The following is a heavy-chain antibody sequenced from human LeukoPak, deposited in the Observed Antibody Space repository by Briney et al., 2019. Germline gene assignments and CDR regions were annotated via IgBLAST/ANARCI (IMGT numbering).Heavy chain of an antibody. CDR2: ISYDGSNK. Sequence: GASVKVSCKASGYTFTGYYMHWVRQAPGKGLEWVAVISYDGSNKYYADSVKGRFTISRDNSKNTLYLQMNSLRAEDTAVYYCARDRYYGSGRYNYFDYWGQGTLVTVSS. CDR3: ARDRYYGSGRYNYFDY. CDR1: GYTFTGYY. D-gene: IGHD3-10*01. V-gene: IGHV3-30-3*01. J-gene: IGHJ4*02.